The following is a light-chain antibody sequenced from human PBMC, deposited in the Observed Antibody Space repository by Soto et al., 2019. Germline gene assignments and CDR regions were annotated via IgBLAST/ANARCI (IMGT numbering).Light chain of an antibody. Sequence: IVMTQSPATLSVSPGERATLSCRASQSVSGKLAWYQQKPGQAPRLLIYGASTRATGIPARFSGSGSGTEFTLTISSLQSEDFAVYYCQQYYKWPPETFGQGTKVDI. CDR3: QQYYKWPPET. CDR2: GAS. J-gene: IGKJ2*01. CDR1: QSVSGK. V-gene: IGKV3D-15*01.